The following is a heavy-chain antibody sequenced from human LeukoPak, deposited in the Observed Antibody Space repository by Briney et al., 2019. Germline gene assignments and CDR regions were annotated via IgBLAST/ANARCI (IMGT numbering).Heavy chain of an antibody. J-gene: IGHJ4*02. CDR1: GGSISHFL. CDR3: GRDSLGSGGTYY. D-gene: IGHD6-19*01. V-gene: IGHV4-59*01. Sequence: SETLSLTRTISGGSISHFLWSWIRQPPGKGLEWIGYIYYSGSTKYNPSLKSRVAISIDTSKNQFSLKLSSVTAADTAVYYCGRDSLGSGGTYYWGQGTLVTVSS. CDR2: IYYSGST.